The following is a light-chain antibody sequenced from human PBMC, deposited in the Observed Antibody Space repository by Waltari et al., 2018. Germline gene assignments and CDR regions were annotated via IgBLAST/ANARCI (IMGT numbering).Light chain of an antibody. V-gene: IGKV3-15*01. Sequence: EIVMTQSPATLSVSPGKRATLSCRASQSVSSNLAWYQQKPGQAPRLLIYATSTRATGVPDRFRGSGSETEFTLTISSLQSEDFAVYYCQQYNNWPPATFGGGTKVEIK. J-gene: IGKJ4*01. CDR3: QQYNNWPPAT. CDR2: ATS. CDR1: QSVSSN.